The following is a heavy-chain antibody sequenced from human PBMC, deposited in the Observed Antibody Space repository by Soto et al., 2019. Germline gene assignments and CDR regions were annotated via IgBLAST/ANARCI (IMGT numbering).Heavy chain of an antibody. V-gene: IGHV3-30*18. CDR1: GFSFSNHG. D-gene: IGHD3-10*01. Sequence: QVQLAESGGGVVQPGRSLRLSCAASGFSFSNHGMQWVRQAPGKGLEWVAVISYDGNVKYYTDSVKGRFTISRDNSQSTLFLQMDSLRAEDAAVYYCAKDLKVSGGFHGSLNYYYGMDVWGQGTTVTVSS. J-gene: IGHJ6*02. CDR3: AKDLKVSGGFHGSLNYYYGMDV. CDR2: ISYDGNVK.